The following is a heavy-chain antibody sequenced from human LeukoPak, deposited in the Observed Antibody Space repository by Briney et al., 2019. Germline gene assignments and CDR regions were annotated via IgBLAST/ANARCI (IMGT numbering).Heavy chain of an antibody. D-gene: IGHD3-3*01. J-gene: IGHJ6*03. Sequence: PSQTLSLTCTVSGGSISSGDYYWSWIRQPPGTGLEWIGYIYYSGSTYYNPSLKSRVTISVDTSMNQFSLKLNSVAAADTACYYLAKVHYDFLSGRYFYYYYYMDVWGKGTTVNVSS. CDR2: IYYSGST. V-gene: IGHV4-30-4*08. CDR1: GGSISSGDYY. CDR3: AKVHYDFLSGRYFYYYYYMDV.